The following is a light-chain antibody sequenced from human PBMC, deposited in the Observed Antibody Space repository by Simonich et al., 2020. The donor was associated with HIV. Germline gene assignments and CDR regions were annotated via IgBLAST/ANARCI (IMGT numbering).Light chain of an antibody. CDR2: DAS. Sequence: EIVLTQSPATLSLSPGERATLSCGASQSVSSSYLAWYQRKPGLAPRHLIYDASHRATVIPARFSGSGSGTDFTLTISSLEPEDFAVYYCQQRNNWPRTFGQGTKVEIK. J-gene: IGKJ1*01. CDR3: QQRNNWPRT. V-gene: IGKV3D-20*02. CDR1: QSVSSSY.